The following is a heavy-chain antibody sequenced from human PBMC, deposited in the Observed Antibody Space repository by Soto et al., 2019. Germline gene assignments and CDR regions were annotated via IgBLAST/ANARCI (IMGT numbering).Heavy chain of an antibody. CDR3: ARVGSGYVNWFDP. CDR2: IYYSGST. V-gene: IGHV4-59*11. D-gene: IGHD3-22*01. Sequence: SETLSLTCTVTGDSMNSHYWSWVRQPPGKGLERVGYIYYSGSTYYNPSLKSRVTISLDTSKNQFSLKLTSVTAADTAVYYCARVGSGYVNWFDPWGQGTRVTVSS. J-gene: IGHJ5*02. CDR1: GDSMNSHY.